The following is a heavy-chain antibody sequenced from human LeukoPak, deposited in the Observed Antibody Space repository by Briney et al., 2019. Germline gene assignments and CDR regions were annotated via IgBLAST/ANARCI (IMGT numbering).Heavy chain of an antibody. Sequence: GGSLRLSCAASGFTFSSYEMNWVRQAPGKGLEWVSYISISGSTIYYADSVKGRFTISRDNAKNSLYLQMNSLRAEDTAVYYCARGDGSGWYLGRWFDPWGQGTLVTVSS. CDR1: GFTFSSYE. V-gene: IGHV3-48*03. CDR3: ARGDGSGWYLGRWFDP. CDR2: ISISGSTI. J-gene: IGHJ5*02. D-gene: IGHD6-19*01.